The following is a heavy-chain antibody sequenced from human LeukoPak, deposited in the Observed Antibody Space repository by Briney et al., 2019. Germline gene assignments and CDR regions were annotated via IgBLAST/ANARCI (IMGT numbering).Heavy chain of an antibody. J-gene: IGHJ5*02. D-gene: IGHD4-17*01. CDR2: INHSGST. CDR3: TRDTGTTGEVKFDP. CDR1: GGSFSGYY. Sequence: ASETLSLTCAVYGGSFSGYYWGYIRQPPGKGLEWIGEINHSGSTSYNPSLKSRVTISVDTSKSQFSLNLMSVTAADTAVYYCTRDTGTTGEVKFDPWGQGTLVTVSS. V-gene: IGHV4-34*01.